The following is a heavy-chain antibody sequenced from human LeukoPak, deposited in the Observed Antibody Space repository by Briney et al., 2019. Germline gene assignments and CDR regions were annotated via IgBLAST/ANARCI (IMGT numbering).Heavy chain of an antibody. J-gene: IGHJ6*02. CDR3: ARLTGYSSGWYSFGYYYGMDV. Sequence: SETLSLACTVSGGSISSSSYYWGWIRQPPGKGLEWIGSIYYSGSTYYNPSLKSRVTISVDTSKNQFSLKLSSVTAADTAVYYCARLTGYSSGWYSFGYYYGMDVWGQGTTVTVSS. V-gene: IGHV4-39*01. CDR1: GGSISSSSYY. CDR2: IYYSGST. D-gene: IGHD6-19*01.